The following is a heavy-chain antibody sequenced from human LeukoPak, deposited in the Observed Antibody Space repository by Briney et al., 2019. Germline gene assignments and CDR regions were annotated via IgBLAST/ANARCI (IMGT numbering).Heavy chain of an antibody. CDR3: ARDRYSSGWHFDY. J-gene: IGHJ4*02. D-gene: IGHD6-19*01. CDR2: IYYSGST. Sequence: SETLSLTCTVSGGSISSYYWSWIRQPPGKGLEWIGYIYYSGSTNYNPSLKSRVTISVDTSKNQFSLKLSSVTAADTAVYYCARDRYSSGWHFDYWGQGTLVTVSS. CDR1: GGSISSYY. V-gene: IGHV4-59*01.